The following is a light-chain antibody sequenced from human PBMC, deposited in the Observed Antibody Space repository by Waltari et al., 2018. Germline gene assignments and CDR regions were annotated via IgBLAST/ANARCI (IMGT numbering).Light chain of an antibody. CDR1: QSIGNL. J-gene: IGKJ2*03. V-gene: IGKV1-5*03. CDR2: KTF. Sequence: DIQLTQSPSILSASVGDRVTITCRASQSIGNLLAWFQQKPGNPPKLLIYKTFILESGVPSRFSGSGSGTEFTLTITSLQPDDFATYYCQQYSTSSMFSFGQGTKLEVK. CDR3: QQYSTSSMFS.